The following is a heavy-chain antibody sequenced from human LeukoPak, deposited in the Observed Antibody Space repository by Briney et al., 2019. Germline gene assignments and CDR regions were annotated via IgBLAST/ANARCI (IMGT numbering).Heavy chain of an antibody. CDR1: GGTFSSYA. Sequence: SVKVSCKASGGTFSSYAISWVRQAPGQGLEWMGRIIPIFGTANYAQKFQGRVTITTDESTSTAYMELSSLRSEDTAVYYCARAKNDYVWGSYRRDAFDIWGQGTMVTVSS. J-gene: IGHJ3*02. CDR2: IIPIFGTA. CDR3: ARAKNDYVWGSYRRDAFDI. V-gene: IGHV1-69*05. D-gene: IGHD3-16*02.